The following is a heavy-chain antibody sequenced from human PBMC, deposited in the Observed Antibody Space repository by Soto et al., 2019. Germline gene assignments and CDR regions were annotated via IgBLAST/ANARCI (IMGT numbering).Heavy chain of an antibody. D-gene: IGHD3-3*01. Sequence: PSETLSLTCAVSGYPISSGYYWGWIRQPPGKGLEWIGSIYHSGSTYYNPSLKSRVTISVDTSKNQFSLKLSSVTAADTAVYYCARAKGEIITIFGVVINYGMDVWGQGTTVTVSS. V-gene: IGHV4-38-2*01. CDR1: GYPISSGYY. CDR3: ARAKGEIITIFGVVINYGMDV. CDR2: IYHSGST. J-gene: IGHJ6*02.